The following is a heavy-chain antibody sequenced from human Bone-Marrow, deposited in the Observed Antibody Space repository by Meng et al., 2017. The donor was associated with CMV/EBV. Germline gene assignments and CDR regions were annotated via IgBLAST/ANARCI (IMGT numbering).Heavy chain of an antibody. CDR2: IYSGGST. V-gene: IGHV3-66*02. CDR3: ASLLHYDFWSGPSDDDAFDI. CDR1: GFTVSSNY. Sequence: GESLKISCAASGFTVSSNYMSWVRQAPGKGLEWVSVIYSGGSTYYADSVKGRFTISRDNSKNTLYLQMNSLRAEDTAVYYCASLLHYDFWSGPSDDDAFDIWGQGTMVTVSS. J-gene: IGHJ3*02. D-gene: IGHD3-3*01.